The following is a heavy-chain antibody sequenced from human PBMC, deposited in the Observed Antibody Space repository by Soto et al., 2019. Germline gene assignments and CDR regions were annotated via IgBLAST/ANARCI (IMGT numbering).Heavy chain of an antibody. Sequence: GGSLRLSCAASGFTFSSYGMHWVRQAPGKGLEWVAVISYDGSNKYYADSVKGRFTISRDNSKNTLYLQMNSLRAEDTAVYYCAKYRDSGYDFRSFDYWGQGTLVTVSS. CDR2: ISYDGSNK. CDR1: GFTFSSYG. V-gene: IGHV3-30*18. D-gene: IGHD5-12*01. CDR3: AKYRDSGYDFRSFDY. J-gene: IGHJ4*02.